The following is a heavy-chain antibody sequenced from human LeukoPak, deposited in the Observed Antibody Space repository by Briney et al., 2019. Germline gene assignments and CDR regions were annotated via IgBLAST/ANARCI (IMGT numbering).Heavy chain of an antibody. CDR3: ARDIVATIFYYYYYYMDV. D-gene: IGHD5-12*01. J-gene: IGHJ6*03. V-gene: IGHV3-7*01. CDR1: GFTVSSNY. Sequence: GGSLRLSCAASGFTVSSNYMSWVRQAPGKGLEWVANIKQDGSEKYYVDSVKGRFTISRDNAKNSLYLQMNSLRAEDTAVYYCARDIVATIFYYYYYYMDVWGKGTTVTVSS. CDR2: IKQDGSEK.